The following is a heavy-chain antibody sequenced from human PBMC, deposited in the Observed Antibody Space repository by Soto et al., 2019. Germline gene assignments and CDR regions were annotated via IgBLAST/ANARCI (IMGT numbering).Heavy chain of an antibody. V-gene: IGHV4-30-2*01. CDR1: GGSISSGGYS. CDR2: IYHSGST. J-gene: IGHJ3*02. D-gene: IGHD2-15*01. Sequence: KTSETLSLTCAVSGGSISSGGYSWSWIRQPPGKGLEWIGYIYHSGSTYYNPSLKSRVTISVDRSKNQFSLKLSSVTAADTAVYYCARDGADCSGGSCYSGVGAFDIWGQGTMVTVSS. CDR3: ARDGADCSGGSCYSGVGAFDI.